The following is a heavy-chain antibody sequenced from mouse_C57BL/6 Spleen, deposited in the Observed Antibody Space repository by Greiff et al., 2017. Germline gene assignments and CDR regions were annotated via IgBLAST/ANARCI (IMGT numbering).Heavy chain of an antibody. V-gene: IGHV1-53*01. CDR1: GYTFTSYW. CDR2: INPSNGGT. Sequence: QVQLQQPGTELVKPGASVKLSCKASGYTFTSYWMHWVKQRPGQGLEWIGNINPSNGGTNYNEKFKSKATLTVDKSSSTVSMQLRRLTAEDSAVYYCARHYDGSRGYYLDYWGQGTTLTVSS. CDR3: ARHYDGSRGYYLDY. D-gene: IGHD1-1*01. J-gene: IGHJ2*01.